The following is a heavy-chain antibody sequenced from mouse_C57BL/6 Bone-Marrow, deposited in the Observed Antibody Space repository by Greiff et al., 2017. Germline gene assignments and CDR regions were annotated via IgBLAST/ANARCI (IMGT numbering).Heavy chain of an antibody. Sequence: VMLVESGPGLVQPSQSLSITCTVSGFSLTSYGVHWVRQPPGKGLEWLGVIWSGGSTDYNAAFISRLSISKDNSKSQVFFKMNSLQADDTAIYYCAKDYSNWNYAMDYWGQGTSVTVSS. CDR2: IWSGGST. V-gene: IGHV2-4*01. CDR1: GFSLTSYG. D-gene: IGHD2-5*01. J-gene: IGHJ4*01. CDR3: AKDYSNWNYAMDY.